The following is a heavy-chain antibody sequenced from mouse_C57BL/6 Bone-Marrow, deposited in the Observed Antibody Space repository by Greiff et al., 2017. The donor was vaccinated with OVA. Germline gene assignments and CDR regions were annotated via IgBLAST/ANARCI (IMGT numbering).Heavy chain of an antibody. J-gene: IGHJ2*01. D-gene: IGHD2-3*01. V-gene: IGHV1-55*01. CDR1: GYTFTSYW. Sequence: QVQLQQPGAELVKPGASVKMSCKASGYTFTSYWITWVKQRPGQGLEWIGDIYPGSGSTNYNEKFKSKATLTVDTSSSTAYMQLSGLTSEDSAVYYCARSGIYDGYYDYFDYWGQGTTLTVSS. CDR3: ARSGIYDGYYDYFDY. CDR2: IYPGSGST.